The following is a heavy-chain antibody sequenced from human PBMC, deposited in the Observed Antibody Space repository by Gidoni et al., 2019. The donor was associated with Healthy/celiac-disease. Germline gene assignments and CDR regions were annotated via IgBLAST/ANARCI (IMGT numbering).Heavy chain of an antibody. Sequence: EVQLVESGGGLVQPGGSLRLSCAASGFTFSSYWMSWVRQAPGKGLEWVANIKQDGSEKYYVDSVKGRFTISRDNAKNSLYLQMNSLRAEDTAVYYCARVPHNTAARGDYMDVWGKGTTVTVSS. D-gene: IGHD6-6*01. J-gene: IGHJ6*03. CDR3: ARVPHNTAARGDYMDV. CDR2: IKQDGSEK. CDR1: GFTFSSYW. V-gene: IGHV3-7*01.